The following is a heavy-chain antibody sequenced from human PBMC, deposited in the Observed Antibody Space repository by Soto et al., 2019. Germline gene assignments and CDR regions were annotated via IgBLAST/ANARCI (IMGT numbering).Heavy chain of an antibody. CDR3: ARYIFKSGIAARPDLHYYYMDV. CDR1: GGSFSGYY. V-gene: IGHV4-34*01. D-gene: IGHD6-6*01. J-gene: IGHJ6*03. CDR2: INHSGST. Sequence: SETLSLTCAVYGGSFSGYYWSWIRQPPGKGLEWIGEINHSGSTNYNPSLKSRVTISVDTSKNQFSLKLSSVTAADTAVYYCARYIFKSGIAARPDLHYYYMDVWGKGTTVTVSS.